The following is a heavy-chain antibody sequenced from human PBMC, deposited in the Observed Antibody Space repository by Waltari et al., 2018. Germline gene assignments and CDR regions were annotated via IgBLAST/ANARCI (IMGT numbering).Heavy chain of an antibody. CDR2: IRYDGSNK. CDR3: AKGSSSWYGFDY. J-gene: IGHJ4*02. Sequence: QVQLVESGGGVVQPGGSLRLSCAASGFTFSSYGMHWVRQAPGKGLEWVAFIRYDGSNKYYADSVKGRFTISRDNSKNTLYLQMNSLRAEDTAVYYCAKGSSSWYGFDYWGQVTLVTVSS. CDR1: GFTFSSYG. V-gene: IGHV3-30*02. D-gene: IGHD6-13*01.